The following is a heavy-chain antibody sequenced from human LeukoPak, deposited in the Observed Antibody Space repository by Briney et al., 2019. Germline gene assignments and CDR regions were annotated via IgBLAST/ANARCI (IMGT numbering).Heavy chain of an antibody. D-gene: IGHD3-22*01. CDR3: ARAGYYYDSSGYSV. CDR2: INWNGGST. Sequence: GGSLRLSCAVSGFTFDDYAMHWVRQAPGKGLEWVSGINWNGGSTGYADSVKGRFTISRDNAKNSLYLQMNSLRAEDTALYYCARAGYYYDSSGYSVWGQGTLVTVSS. V-gene: IGHV3-20*04. J-gene: IGHJ4*02. CDR1: GFTFDDYA.